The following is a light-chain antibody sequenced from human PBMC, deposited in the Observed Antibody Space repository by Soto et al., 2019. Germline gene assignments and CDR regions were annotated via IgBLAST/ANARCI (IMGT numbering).Light chain of an antibody. V-gene: IGLV1-40*01. CDR2: EVS. J-gene: IGLJ1*01. CDR3: SSYTSGSTV. CDR1: SSNIGAGYD. Sequence: QLVLTQPPSVSGAPGQRVTISCTGSSSNIGAGYDVHWYQQLPGTAPKLMIYEVSNRPSGVSNRFSGSKSGNTASLTISGLQAEDEADYYCSSYTSGSTVFGTGTKLTVL.